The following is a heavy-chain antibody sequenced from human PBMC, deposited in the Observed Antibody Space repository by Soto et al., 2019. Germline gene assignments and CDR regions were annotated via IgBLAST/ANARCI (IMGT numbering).Heavy chain of an antibody. CDR3: ARTYYDFWSGYYRYMDV. J-gene: IGHJ6*03. D-gene: IGHD3-3*01. Sequence: SETLSLTCAVYGGSFSGYYWSWIRQPPGKGLEWIGEINHSGSTNYNPSLKSRVTISVDTSKNQFSLKLSSVTAADTAVYYCARTYYDFWSGYYRYMDVWGKGTTVTVSS. CDR1: GGSFSGYY. CDR2: INHSGST. V-gene: IGHV4-34*01.